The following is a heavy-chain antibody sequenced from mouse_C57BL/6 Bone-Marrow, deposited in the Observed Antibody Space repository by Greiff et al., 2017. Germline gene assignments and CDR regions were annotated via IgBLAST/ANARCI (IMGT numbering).Heavy chain of an antibody. J-gene: IGHJ2*01. D-gene: IGHD3-2*02. CDR2: INPSSGYT. Sequence: VQLVESGAELARPGASVKMSCKASGYTFTSYTMHWVQQRPGQGLEWIGYINPSSGYTKYNQKFKDKATLTADKSSSTAYMQLSSLTSEDSAVFYCARKQLRLRYYFDYWGQDTTLTVSS. V-gene: IGHV1-4*01. CDR1: GYTFTSYT. CDR3: ARKQLRLRYYFDY.